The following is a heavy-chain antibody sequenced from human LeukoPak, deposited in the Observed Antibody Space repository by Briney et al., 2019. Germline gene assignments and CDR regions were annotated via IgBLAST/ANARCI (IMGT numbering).Heavy chain of an antibody. Sequence: GGSLRLSCAAPGFTFSSYSMNWVRQAPGKGLEWVSSISSSSSYIYYADSVKSRFTISRDNAKNSLYLQMNSLRAEDTAVYYCARDPQQQLVHFDYWGQGTLVTVSS. J-gene: IGHJ4*02. D-gene: IGHD6-13*01. CDR3: ARDPQQQLVHFDY. CDR1: GFTFSSYS. CDR2: ISSSSSYI. V-gene: IGHV3-21*01.